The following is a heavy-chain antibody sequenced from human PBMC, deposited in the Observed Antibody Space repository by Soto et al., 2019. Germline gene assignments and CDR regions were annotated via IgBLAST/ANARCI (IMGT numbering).Heavy chain of an antibody. CDR3: SRGLSAAGILYTYFGMDV. J-gene: IGHJ6*04. V-gene: IGHV4-34*01. CDR2: INHSGST. CDR1: GGSFSGYY. Sequence: PEKLRHTYAVYGGSFSGYYWSWSRQPPGKGLEWIGEINHSGSTNYNPSLKSRVTISVETSKNQFSLKLSSVTAADTDVYYCSRGLSAAGILYTYFGMDVLCKSTMVT. D-gene: IGHD6-13*01.